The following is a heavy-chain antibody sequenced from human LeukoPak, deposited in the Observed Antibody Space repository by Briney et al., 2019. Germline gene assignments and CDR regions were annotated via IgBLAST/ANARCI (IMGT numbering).Heavy chain of an antibody. CDR1: GFTFSSYS. Sequence: NHGGSLRLSCAASGFTFSSYSMNWVRQAPGKGLEWVSSISSSGTCIYYADSVKGRFTISRDNAKNSLYLQMNSLRAEDTAVYYCARDQYGEAVDYWGQGTLVTASS. V-gene: IGHV3-21*06. D-gene: IGHD4-17*01. CDR2: ISSSGTCI. J-gene: IGHJ4*02. CDR3: ARDQYGEAVDY.